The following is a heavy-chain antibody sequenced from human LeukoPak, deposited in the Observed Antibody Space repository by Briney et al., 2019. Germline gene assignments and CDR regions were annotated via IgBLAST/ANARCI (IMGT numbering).Heavy chain of an antibody. V-gene: IGHV3-21*01. Sequence: GGSLGLSCAASGFTFSSYSMNWVRQAPGKGLEWVSSISSSSSYIYYADSVKGRFTISRDNAKNSLYLQMNSLRAEDTAVYYCARISGSYYEYYYYGMDVWGQGTTVTVSS. J-gene: IGHJ6*02. CDR1: GFTFSSYS. CDR3: ARISGSYYEYYYYGMDV. CDR2: ISSSSSYI. D-gene: IGHD1-26*01.